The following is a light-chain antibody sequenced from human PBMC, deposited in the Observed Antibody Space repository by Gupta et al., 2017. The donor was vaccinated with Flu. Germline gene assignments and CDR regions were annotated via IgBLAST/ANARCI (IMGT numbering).Light chain of an antibody. CDR1: QNIINNN. J-gene: IGKJ2*01. Sequence: TLALSAGERATLSCRASQNIINNNLAWYQQRPGQAPRILIYDASSRDTDIQDRFSGSGFGTELTLTISRREPEDFAFYYCQQNGSSPMYTFGQGTQLEIK. CDR2: DAS. V-gene: IGKV3-20*01. CDR3: QQNGSSPMYT.